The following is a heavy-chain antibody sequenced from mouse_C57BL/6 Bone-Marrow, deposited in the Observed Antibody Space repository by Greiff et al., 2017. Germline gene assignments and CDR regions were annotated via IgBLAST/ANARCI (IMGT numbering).Heavy chain of an antibody. CDR2: IDPSDSYT. V-gene: IGHV1-69*01. CDR3: AREGHGSSYDWYFDV. CDR1: GYTFTSYW. Sequence: QVQLQQPGAELVMPGASVKLSCKASGYTFTSYWMHWVKQRPGQGLEWIGEIDPSDSYTNYNQKFKGKSTLTVDKSSRTAYMQLSSLTSEDSAVYYCAREGHGSSYDWYFDVWGTGTTVTVSS. D-gene: IGHD1-1*01. J-gene: IGHJ1*03.